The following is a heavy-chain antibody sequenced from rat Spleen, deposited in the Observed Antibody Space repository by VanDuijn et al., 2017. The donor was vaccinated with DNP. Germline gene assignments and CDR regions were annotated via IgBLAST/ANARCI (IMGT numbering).Heavy chain of an antibody. Sequence: EVQLVESGGGLVQPGRSLKLSCAASGFTFSYYGMAWVRQAPKKGLEWVASISASGGSTSYRDSVKGRITISRDNAKSILYLQMDSLRSEDTATFYCTTDFERGYWGQGVMVTVSS. J-gene: IGHJ2*01. V-gene: IGHV5-19*01. D-gene: IGHD1-11*01. CDR2: ISASGGST. CDR3: TTDFERGY. CDR1: GFTFSYYG.